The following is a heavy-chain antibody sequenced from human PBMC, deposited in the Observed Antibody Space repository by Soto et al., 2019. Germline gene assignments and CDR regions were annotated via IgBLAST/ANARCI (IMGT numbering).Heavy chain of an antibody. CDR1: GFSLRTPGMR. CDR3: ARMKPLGPYYFDF. J-gene: IGHJ4*02. Sequence: SGPTLVNPTQTLTLTCTVAGFSLRTPGMRVSWPRQPPGKALEWLGRVDWNDEKVYNTSQTTRLTISKDTSKKWVVLTLTNVDPVDTATYYCARMKPLGPYYFDFWGQGALVTVSS. CDR2: VDWNDEK. D-gene: IGHD1-26*01. V-gene: IGHV2-70*04.